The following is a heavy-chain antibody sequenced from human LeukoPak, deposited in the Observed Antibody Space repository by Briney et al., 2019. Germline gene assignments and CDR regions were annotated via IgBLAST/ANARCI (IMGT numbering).Heavy chain of an antibody. CDR2: IYYSGST. V-gene: IGHV4-59*12. Sequence: SETLSLTCTVSGGSISSYYWSWIRQPPGKGLEWIGYIYYSGSTNYNPSLKSRVTISVDTSKNQFSLKLSSVTAADTAVYYCARLYSSSWYGPGYYYYYMDVWGKGTTVTISS. J-gene: IGHJ6*03. D-gene: IGHD6-13*01. CDR1: GGSISSYY. CDR3: ARLYSSSWYGPGYYYYYMDV.